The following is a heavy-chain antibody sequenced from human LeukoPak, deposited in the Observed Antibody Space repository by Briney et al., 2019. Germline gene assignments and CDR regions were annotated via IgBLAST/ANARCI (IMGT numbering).Heavy chain of an antibody. CDR3: ASHEKRWLQSNSDY. V-gene: IGHV4-61*01. CDR2: IYYSGST. J-gene: IGHJ4*02. CDR1: GGSVSSGSYY. D-gene: IGHD5-24*01. Sequence: SETLSLTCTVSGGSVSSGSYYWSWIRQPPGKGLEWIGYIYYSGSTNYNHSLKSRVTISVDTSKNQFSLKLSSVTAADTDVYYCASHEKRWLQSNSDYWGQGTLVTVSS.